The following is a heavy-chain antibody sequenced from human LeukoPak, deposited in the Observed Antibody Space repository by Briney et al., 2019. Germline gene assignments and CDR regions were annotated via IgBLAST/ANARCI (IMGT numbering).Heavy chain of an antibody. CDR1: GFTFTNAW. CDR3: AKDPNYDSSGYPLYFDY. V-gene: IGHV3-23*01. J-gene: IGHJ4*02. D-gene: IGHD3-22*01. Sequence: SGGSLRLSCAASGFTFTNAWMSWVRQAPGKGLEWVSAISGSGYSTYYADSVKGRFTISRDNSKNTLHLQMNSLRAEDTAVYYCAKDPNYDSSGYPLYFDYWGQGTLVTVSS. CDR2: ISGSGYST.